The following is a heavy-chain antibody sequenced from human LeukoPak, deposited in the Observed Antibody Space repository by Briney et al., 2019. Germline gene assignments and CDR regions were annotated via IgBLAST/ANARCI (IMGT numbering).Heavy chain of an antibody. D-gene: IGHD4-11*01. CDR3: ARLSNYGNDAFDI. CDR1: GFTFSSYS. Sequence: GGSLRLSCAASGFTFSSYSMNWVRQAPGKGLEWVSYISSSSSTIYYADSVKGRFTISRDNAKNSLYLQMNSLRAEDTAVYYCARLSNYGNDAFDIWGQGTMVTVSS. J-gene: IGHJ3*02. V-gene: IGHV3-48*01. CDR2: ISSSSSTI.